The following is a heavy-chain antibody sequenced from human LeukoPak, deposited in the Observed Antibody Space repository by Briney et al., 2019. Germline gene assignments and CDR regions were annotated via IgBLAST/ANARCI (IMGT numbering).Heavy chain of an antibody. CDR1: GFTVSSNS. D-gene: IGHD3-3*01. J-gene: IGHJ3*02. V-gene: IGHV3-53*05. CDR2: IYSGGNT. Sequence: GGSLRLSCTVSGFTVSSNSWSWVRQAPGKGLEWVSFIYSGGNTHYSDSVKGRFTLSRDNSKNTLYLQMNSLRAEDTAVYYCAGPRDYDFWSGSAFDIWGQGTMVTVSS. CDR3: AGPRDYDFWSGSAFDI.